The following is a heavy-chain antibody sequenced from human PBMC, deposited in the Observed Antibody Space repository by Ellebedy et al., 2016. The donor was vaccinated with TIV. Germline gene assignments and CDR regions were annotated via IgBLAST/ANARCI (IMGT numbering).Heavy chain of an antibody. CDR2: IYYSGST. Sequence: SETLSLXCTVSGGSIRSSSYYWGWIRQPPGKGLEWIANIYYSGSTYYNPSLKSRVTISVDTSKNQFSLKLSSLTAAETAVYHCARHLLRDYYGSGSPNYWYFDPWGRGTLVTVSS. CDR3: ARHLLRDYYGSGSPNYWYFDP. D-gene: IGHD3-10*01. V-gene: IGHV4-39*01. CDR1: GGSIRSSSYY. J-gene: IGHJ2*01.